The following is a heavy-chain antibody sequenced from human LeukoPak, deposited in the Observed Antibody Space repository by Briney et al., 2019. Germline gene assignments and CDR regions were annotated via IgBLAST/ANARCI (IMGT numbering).Heavy chain of an antibody. CDR3: AKAFSGPGGLDY. V-gene: IGHV3-30*02. Sequence: GGSLKLSCATSAFSFNTYGMHWVRQAPGKGLEWVAFIRYDGSNKYYADSVKGRFTISRDNSKNTLYLQMNSLRAEGTAVYYCAKAFSGPGGLDYWGQGTLVTVSS. D-gene: IGHD5-12*01. CDR2: IRYDGSNK. CDR1: AFSFNTYG. J-gene: IGHJ4*02.